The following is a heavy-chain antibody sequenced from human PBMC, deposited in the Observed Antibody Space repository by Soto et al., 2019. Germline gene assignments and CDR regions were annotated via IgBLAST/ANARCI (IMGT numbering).Heavy chain of an antibody. J-gene: IGHJ4*02. D-gene: IGHD1-26*01. CDR2: IWYDGNNK. Sequence: QVQLVESGGGVVQPGRSLRLSCAASGFTFSTYGMHWLRQAPGKGLEWVAAIWYDGNNKYYADSVKGRFTISRDNSKNTLYLQMNSLRAEDTAVYYCVRAVGRFDYWGQGTLVTVSS. V-gene: IGHV3-33*08. CDR1: GFTFSTYG. CDR3: VRAVGRFDY.